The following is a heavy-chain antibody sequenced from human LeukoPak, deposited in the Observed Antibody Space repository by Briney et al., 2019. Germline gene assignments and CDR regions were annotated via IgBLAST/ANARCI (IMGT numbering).Heavy chain of an antibody. Sequence: PSETLSLTCAVYGGSISGHYWSWIRQAPGKGLEWIGEIDPSGSTDYNPSLKSRVTMSVDTSKNQFSLKVNSATAADTAVYYCAAGDGVKAPIGVGSWYFEFWGRGTLVSVTS. V-gene: IGHV4-34*01. J-gene: IGHJ2*01. CDR2: IDPSGST. D-gene: IGHD2-8*01. CDR1: GGSISGHY. CDR3: AAGDGVKAPIGVGSWYFEF.